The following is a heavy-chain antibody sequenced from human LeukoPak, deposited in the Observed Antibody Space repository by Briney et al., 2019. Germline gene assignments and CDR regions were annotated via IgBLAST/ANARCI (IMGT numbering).Heavy chain of an antibody. CDR1: GGSISSYY. CDR3: AANYYDSSGYQS. CDR2: IYTSGST. Sequence: SETLSLTCTASGGSISSYYWSWIRQPAGKGLEWIGRIYTSGSTNYNPSLKSRVTMSVDTSKNQFSLKLSSVTAADTAVYYCAANYYDSSGYQSWGQGTLVTVSS. J-gene: IGHJ5*02. D-gene: IGHD3-22*01. V-gene: IGHV4-4*07.